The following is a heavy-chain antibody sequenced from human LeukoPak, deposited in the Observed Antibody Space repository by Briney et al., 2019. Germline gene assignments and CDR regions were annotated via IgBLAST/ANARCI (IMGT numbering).Heavy chain of an antibody. CDR3: AKGLPATLLDY. D-gene: IGHD2-2*01. CDR1: GFTFSDYY. CDR2: ISNSGSTI. J-gene: IGHJ4*02. Sequence: GGSLRLSCAASGFTFSDYYMSWIRQAPGKGLEWVSYISNSGSTIYYADSVKGRFTISRDNAKNSLYLQVNSLRAEDTAVYYCAKGLPATLLDYWGQGTLVTVSS. V-gene: IGHV3-11*01.